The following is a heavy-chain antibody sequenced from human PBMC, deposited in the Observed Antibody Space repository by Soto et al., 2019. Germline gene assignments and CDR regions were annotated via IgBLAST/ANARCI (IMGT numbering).Heavy chain of an antibody. V-gene: IGHV4-34*01. J-gene: IGHJ4*02. D-gene: IGHD4-17*01. CDR1: CGYFIDYY. CDR3: ASRDCGDYWAYDY. Sequence: SLPKSLPNAVLCGYFIDYYCSRIRQNPGKGLEWIGEINQSGSTNYNPSLKSRVTISVDTSKNQFSLKLSSVTAADTAVYYCASRDCGDYWAYDYRGKGTLDTVSS. CDR2: INQSGST.